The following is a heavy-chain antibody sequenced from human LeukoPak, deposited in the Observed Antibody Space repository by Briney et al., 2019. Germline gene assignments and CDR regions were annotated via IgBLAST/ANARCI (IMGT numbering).Heavy chain of an antibody. V-gene: IGHV3-33*01. CDR3: ARNGGRAAAGRGWVDY. Sequence: GGSLRLSCAASGFTFSSYGMHWVRQAPGKGLEWVAVIWYDGSNKYYADSVKGRFTISRDNSKNTLYLQMNSLRAEDTAVYYCARNGGRAAAGRGWVDYWGQGTLVTVSS. J-gene: IGHJ4*02. CDR2: IWYDGSNK. D-gene: IGHD6-13*01. CDR1: GFTFSSYG.